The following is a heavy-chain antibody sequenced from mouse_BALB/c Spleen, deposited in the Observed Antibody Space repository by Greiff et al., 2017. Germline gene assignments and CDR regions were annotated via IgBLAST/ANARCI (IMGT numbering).Heavy chain of an antibody. J-gene: IGHJ4*01. D-gene: IGHD2-14*01. CDR2: ILPGSGST. CDR3: GGVRREHAMDY. CDR1: GYTFSSYW. V-gene: IGHV1-9*01. Sequence: VQLQQSGAELMKPGASVKISCKATGYTFSSYWIEWVKQRPGHGLEWIGEILPGSGSTNYNEKFKGKATFTADTSSNTAYMQLSSLTSEDSAVYYCGGVRREHAMDYWGQGTSVTVSS.